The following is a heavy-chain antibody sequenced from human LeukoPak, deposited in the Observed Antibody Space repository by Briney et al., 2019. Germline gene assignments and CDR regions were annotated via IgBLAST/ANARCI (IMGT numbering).Heavy chain of an antibody. D-gene: IGHD6-19*01. CDR1: GFTFSSFA. CDR3: WKVGSGSSGWYDY. Sequence: LPGGSLRLSCAASGFTFSSFAMHWVRQAPGKGLEWVAVISYDGSNKYYADSVKGRFTISRDNSKNTLYLQMNSLRAEDTAVYYRWKVGSGSSGWYDYWGQGTLVTVSS. V-gene: IGHV3-30*04. CDR2: ISYDGSNK. J-gene: IGHJ4*02.